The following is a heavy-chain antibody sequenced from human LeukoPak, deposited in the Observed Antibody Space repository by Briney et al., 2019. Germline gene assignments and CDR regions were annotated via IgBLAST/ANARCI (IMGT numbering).Heavy chain of an antibody. CDR3: ARDYGTAMVHFDY. D-gene: IGHD5-18*01. CDR2: ISSNGGRT. J-gene: IGHJ4*02. CDR1: GFTFSSYA. V-gene: IGHV3-64*01. Sequence: PGGSLRLSCAASGFTFSSYAMHWVRQAPGKGLEHASGISSNGGRTYYANSVKGRFTISRDNSKNTLYLQMGSLRAEDMAVYYCARDYGTAMVHFDYWGQGTLVTVSS.